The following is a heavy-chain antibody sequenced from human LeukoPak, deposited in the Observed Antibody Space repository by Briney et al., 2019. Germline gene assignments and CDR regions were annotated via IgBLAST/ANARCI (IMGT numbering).Heavy chain of an antibody. V-gene: IGHV4-34*01. J-gene: IGHJ4*02. CDR1: GGSFSGYY. CDR2: INHSGST. Sequence: PSETLSLTCAVYGGSFSGYYWSWIRQPPGKGLEWIVEINHSGSTNYNPSLKSRVTISVDTSKNQFSLKLSSVTAADTAVYYCARPLVGATGFLRWGQGTLVTVSS. D-gene: IGHD1-26*01. CDR3: ARPLVGATGFLR.